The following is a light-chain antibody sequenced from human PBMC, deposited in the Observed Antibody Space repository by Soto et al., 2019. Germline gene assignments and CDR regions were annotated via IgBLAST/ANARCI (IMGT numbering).Light chain of an antibody. CDR3: QQYNNWPPYT. CDR2: GAS. V-gene: IGKV3-15*01. Sequence: EIVMTQSPATLSVSPGERATLGCRASQSISGNLAWYQQKPGQAPRLLIYGASTRATGISARFSGRGSGTEFTLTITNLQSEDFAVYYCQQYNNWPPYTFGQGTK. J-gene: IGKJ2*01. CDR1: QSISGN.